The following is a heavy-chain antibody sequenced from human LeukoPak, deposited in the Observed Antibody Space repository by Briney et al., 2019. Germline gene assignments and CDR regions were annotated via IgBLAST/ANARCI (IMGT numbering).Heavy chain of an antibody. J-gene: IGHJ5*02. CDR2: IYHSGST. CDR1: GYSISSDYH. Sequence: PSETLSLTCTVSGYSISSDYHWGWIRQPPGKGLEWIGSIYHSGSTYYNPSLKSRVTISVDTSKNQFSLKLSSVTAADTAVYYCARVMGHYYDSRGWFDPWGQGTLVTVSS. V-gene: IGHV4-38-2*02. CDR3: ARVMGHYYDSRGWFDP. D-gene: IGHD3-22*01.